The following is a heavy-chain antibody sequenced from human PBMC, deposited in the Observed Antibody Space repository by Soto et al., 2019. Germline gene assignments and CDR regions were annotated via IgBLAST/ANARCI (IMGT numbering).Heavy chain of an antibody. V-gene: IGHV1-18*01. CDR3: ARKLGYCSGGSCSPDYYYGMDV. D-gene: IGHD2-15*01. CDR2: ISAYNGNT. CDR1: GYTFTSYG. Sequence: ASVKVSCKASGYTFTSYGISWVRQAPGQGLEWMGWISAYNGNTNYAQKLQGRVTMTTDTSTSTAYMELRSLRSDDTAVYCCARKLGYCSGGSCSPDYYYGMDVWGQGTTVTVSS. J-gene: IGHJ6*02.